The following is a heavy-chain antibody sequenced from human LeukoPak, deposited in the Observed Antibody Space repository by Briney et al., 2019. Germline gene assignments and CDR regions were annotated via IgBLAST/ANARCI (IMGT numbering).Heavy chain of an antibody. CDR1: GFTFSDYY. J-gene: IGHJ4*02. CDR3: ARGPNYYDSSGYYYTFDY. D-gene: IGHD3-22*01. V-gene: IGHV3-11*04. Sequence: GGCLRLSCAASGFTFSDYYMSWIREAPGKGREGGSYISSSGSTIYYADSVKGRLTISRDNSKNTLSLQMTSLRAEDTAVYYCARGPNYYDSSGYYYTFDYWGQGTLVTVSS. CDR2: ISSSGSTI.